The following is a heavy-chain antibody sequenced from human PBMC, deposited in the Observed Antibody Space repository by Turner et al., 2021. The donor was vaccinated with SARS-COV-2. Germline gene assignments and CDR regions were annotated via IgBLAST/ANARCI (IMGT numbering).Heavy chain of an antibody. Sequence: QVQLVESGGGVVQPGRSLRLSCAASGSPLISYAMHWARQAPGKGLEWVAVISYDGSNKYYADSVKGRFTISRDNSKNTLYLQMNSLRAEDTAVYYCARDHWGNVVVVTANHYYYGMDVWGQGTTVTVSS. J-gene: IGHJ6*02. CDR1: GSPLISYA. D-gene: IGHD2-21*02. CDR2: ISYDGSNK. V-gene: IGHV3-30-3*01. CDR3: ARDHWGNVVVVTANHYYYGMDV.